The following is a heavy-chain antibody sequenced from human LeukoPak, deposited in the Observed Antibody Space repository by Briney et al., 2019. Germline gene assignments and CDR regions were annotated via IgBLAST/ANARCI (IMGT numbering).Heavy chain of an antibody. D-gene: IGHD1-1*01. V-gene: IGHV3-30*18. Sequence: PGSSLRLSCAASGFTFSRHGMHWVRQAPGKGLEWVAVVSDDGGTLYYAEAVKGRFTISIDNSKNTPYLKMNSLRGDDPAVFYCTKEAATGSRYSFDYWGQGTLVTVSS. CDR1: GFTFSRHG. CDR3: TKEAATGSRYSFDY. CDR2: VSDDGGTL. J-gene: IGHJ4*02.